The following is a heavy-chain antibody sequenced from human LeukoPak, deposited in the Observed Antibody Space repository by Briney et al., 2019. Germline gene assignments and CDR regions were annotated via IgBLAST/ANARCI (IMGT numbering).Heavy chain of an antibody. Sequence: SETLSLTCTVSGCSISSSSYHWGWIRQPPGKGLEWIGSIYYSRSTYYNPSLKSRVTISVDTSKNQFSLNLSSVTAADTAVYYRARYYYYDSSGYFNYWGQGTLVTVSS. J-gene: IGHJ4*02. V-gene: IGHV4-39*01. D-gene: IGHD3-22*01. CDR1: GCSISSSSYH. CDR2: IYYSRST. CDR3: ARYYYYDSSGYFNY.